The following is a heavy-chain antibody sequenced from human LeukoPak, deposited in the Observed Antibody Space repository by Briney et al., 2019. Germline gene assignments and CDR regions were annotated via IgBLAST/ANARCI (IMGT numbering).Heavy chain of an antibody. D-gene: IGHD2-15*01. CDR1: GYTFTSYG. CDR2: ISAYNGNR. J-gene: IGHJ4*02. CDR3: ARDSWDIVVVVAGMTDY. V-gene: IGHV1-18*01. Sequence: GASVKVSCKASGYTFTSYGISWVRQAPGQGLEWMGWISAYNGNRNYAQKLQGRVTMTTDTSTSTAYMELRSLRSDDTAVYYCARDSWDIVVVVAGMTDYWGQGTLVTVSS.